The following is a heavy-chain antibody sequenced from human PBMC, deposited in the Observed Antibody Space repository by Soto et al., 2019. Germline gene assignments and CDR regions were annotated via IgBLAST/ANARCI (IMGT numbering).Heavy chain of an antibody. CDR2: VSAYNGNT. V-gene: IGHV1-18*01. CDR1: GYTFSNDA. CDR3: ARASRYYWNYMMY. D-gene: IGHD1-7*01. Sequence: QVQLVKSGAEVKKPGASVKVSCKASGYTFSNDAITWVRQAPGQGLEWMGWVSAYNGNTNYAQKFKGRVTMTTDTSTSTAYMEIRSLRYDDTAVYFCARASRYYWNYMMYWGQGTLVTVSS. J-gene: IGHJ4*02.